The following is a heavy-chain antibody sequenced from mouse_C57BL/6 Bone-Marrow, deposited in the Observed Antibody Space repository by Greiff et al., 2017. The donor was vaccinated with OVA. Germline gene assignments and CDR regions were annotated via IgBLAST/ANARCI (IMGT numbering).Heavy chain of an antibody. Sequence: VQLQQSGPELVKPGASVKLSCKASGYTFTSYDINWVKQRPGQGLEWIGWIYPRDGSTKYNATFTGKATLTVDTSSSTAYMELHSLTSEDAAVEFCARSKGWDYGSSVDYWGQGTTLTVSS. D-gene: IGHD1-1*01. J-gene: IGHJ2*01. CDR3: ARSKGWDYGSSVDY. V-gene: IGHV1-85*01. CDR2: IYPRDGST. CDR1: GYTFTSYD.